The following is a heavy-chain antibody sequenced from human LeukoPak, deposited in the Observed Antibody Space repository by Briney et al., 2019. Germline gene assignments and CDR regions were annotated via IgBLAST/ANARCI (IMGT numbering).Heavy chain of an antibody. Sequence: ASVKVSCKASGYTFTGYYMHWVRQAPGQGLEWMGWINPNSGGTNYAQKFQGWVTMTRDTSISTAYMELSRLRSDDTAVYYCARVNGDYYYYYGMDVWGQGTTVTVSS. D-gene: IGHD4-17*01. V-gene: IGHV1-2*04. CDR3: ARVNGDYYYYYGMDV. CDR1: GYTFTGYY. CDR2: INPNSGGT. J-gene: IGHJ6*02.